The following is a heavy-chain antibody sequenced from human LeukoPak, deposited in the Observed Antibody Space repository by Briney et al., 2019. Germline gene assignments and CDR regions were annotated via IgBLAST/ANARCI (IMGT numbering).Heavy chain of an antibody. CDR1: GGSISSSSYY. J-gene: IGHJ4*02. Sequence: SETLSLTCTVSGGSISSSSYYWGWIRQPPGKGLEWIGRIYYSGSTYYNPSLKSRVTISVDTSKNQFSLKLSSVTAADTAVYYCARHVYYDILTGYYNPLEFDYWGQGTLVTVSS. CDR3: ARHVYYDILTGYYNPLEFDY. CDR2: IYYSGST. D-gene: IGHD3-9*01. V-gene: IGHV4-39*01.